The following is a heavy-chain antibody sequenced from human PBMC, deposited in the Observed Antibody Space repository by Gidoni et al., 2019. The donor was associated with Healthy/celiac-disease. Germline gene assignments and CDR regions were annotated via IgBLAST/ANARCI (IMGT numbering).Heavy chain of an antibody. Sequence: EVQLVESGGGLVKPGGSLRLSCAASGFTFGSYSMNWVRQAPGKGLEWVSSISSSGSYIYYADSVKGRFTISRDNAKNSLYLQMNSLRAEDTAVYYCARDHMGGSGWPFDYWGQGTLVTVSS. V-gene: IGHV3-21*02. CDR3: ARDHMGGSGWPFDY. J-gene: IGHJ4*02. CDR1: GFTFGSYS. D-gene: IGHD6-19*01. CDR2: ISSSGSYI.